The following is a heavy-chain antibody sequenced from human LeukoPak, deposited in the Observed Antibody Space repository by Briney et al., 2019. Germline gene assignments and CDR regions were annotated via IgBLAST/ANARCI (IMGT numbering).Heavy chain of an antibody. V-gene: IGHV4-4*07. CDR1: GGSISSYY. CDR2: IYTSGST. CDR3: ARENSGSYREFDY. Sequence: SETLSLTCTVSGGSISSYYWRWIRQPAGKGLEWIGRIYTSGSTNYNASLKSRASMSVDTSKNQFSLKLSSVTAADTAVFYCARENSGSYREFDYWGQGTLVTVSS. J-gene: IGHJ4*02. D-gene: IGHD1-26*01.